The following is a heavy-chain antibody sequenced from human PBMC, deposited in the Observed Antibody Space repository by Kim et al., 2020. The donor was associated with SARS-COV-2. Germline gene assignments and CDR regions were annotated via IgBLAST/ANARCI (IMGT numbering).Heavy chain of an antibody. Sequence: SETLSLTCAVYGGSFSGYYWSWIRQPPGKGLEWIGEINHSGSTNYNPSLKSRVTISVDTSKNQFSLKLSSVTAADTAVYYCARGEWYYYDSSGYYYPPDYWGQGTLVTVSS. CDR3: ARGEWYYYDSSGYYYPPDY. CDR2: INHSGST. V-gene: IGHV4-34*01. CDR1: GGSFSGYY. J-gene: IGHJ4*02. D-gene: IGHD3-22*01.